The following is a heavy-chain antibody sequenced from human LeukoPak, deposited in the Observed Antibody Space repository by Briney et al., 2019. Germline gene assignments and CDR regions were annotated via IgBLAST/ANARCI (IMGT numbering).Heavy chain of an antibody. D-gene: IGHD2-2*01. V-gene: IGHV1-8*03. Sequence: ASVKVPCKTSGYTFSTYDINWLRQAAAQGLEWMGWMNPNSANTGFAQKFPSSAVITRDPSTATAYLELSSLTSEDTAVYYCARAIRYQLLSDYWGQGTLVTVSS. CDR1: GYTFSTYD. CDR3: ARAIRYQLLSDY. J-gene: IGHJ4*02. CDR2: MNPNSANT.